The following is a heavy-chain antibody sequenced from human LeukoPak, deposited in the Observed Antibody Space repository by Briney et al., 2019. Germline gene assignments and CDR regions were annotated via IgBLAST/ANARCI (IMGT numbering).Heavy chain of an antibody. D-gene: IGHD5-18*01. CDR1: GFTFSSYG. CDR2: IRYDGSNK. CDR3: AKGHVDTASDYYYYYYMDV. J-gene: IGHJ6*03. V-gene: IGHV3-30*02. Sequence: PGGSLRLSCAASGFTFSSYGMHWVRQAPGKGLEWVAFIRYDGSNKYYADSVKGRFTISRDNSKNTLYLQMNSLGAEDTAVYYCAKGHVDTASDYYYYYYMDVWGKGTTVTVSS.